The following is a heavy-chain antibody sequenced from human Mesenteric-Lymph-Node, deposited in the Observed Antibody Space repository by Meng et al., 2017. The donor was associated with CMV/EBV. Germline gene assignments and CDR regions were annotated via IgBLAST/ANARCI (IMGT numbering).Heavy chain of an antibody. CDR3: ARRYCSSTSCYGGMDV. CDR1: GGSISSASYY. CDR2: IYYSGNT. J-gene: IGHJ6*02. D-gene: IGHD2-2*01. V-gene: IGHV4-61*01. Sequence: SETLSLTCSVSGGSISSASYYWIWIRQPPGKGLEWIGYIYYSGNTNYNPSLTSRVTISVDTSKNQFSLKLSSVTAADTAVYYCARRYCSSTSCYGGMDVWGQGTTVTVSS.